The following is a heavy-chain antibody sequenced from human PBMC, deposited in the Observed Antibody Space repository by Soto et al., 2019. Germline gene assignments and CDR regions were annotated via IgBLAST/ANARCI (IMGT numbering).Heavy chain of an antibody. Sequence: ASVKVSCKASGYTFTGYYMHWVRQAPGQGLEWMGWINPNSGGTNYAQKFQGWVTMTRDTSISTAYMELSRLRSDDTAVYYCARGDIVLMVYAQDYYYYMDVWGKGTTVTVSS. CDR2: INPNSGGT. J-gene: IGHJ6*03. D-gene: IGHD2-8*01. CDR1: GYTFTGYY. CDR3: ARGDIVLMVYAQDYYYYMDV. V-gene: IGHV1-2*04.